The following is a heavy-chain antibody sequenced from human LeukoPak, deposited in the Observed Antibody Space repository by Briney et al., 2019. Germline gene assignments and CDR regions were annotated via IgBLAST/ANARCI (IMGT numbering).Heavy chain of an antibody. Sequence: AGGSLRLSCGASGFTFGTYWMHWVRQAPGKGLVWVSGINSDGGTTTYADSVKGRFTISRDNAKNTLYLQMNNLRAEDTAIYYCATDSYVSGSYYRLFYWGQGTLVTVSS. CDR1: GFTFGTYW. CDR3: ATDSYVSGSYYRLFY. V-gene: IGHV3-74*01. D-gene: IGHD3-10*01. J-gene: IGHJ4*02. CDR2: INSDGGTT.